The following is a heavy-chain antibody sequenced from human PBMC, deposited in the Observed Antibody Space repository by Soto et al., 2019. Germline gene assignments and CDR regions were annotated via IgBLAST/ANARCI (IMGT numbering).Heavy chain of an antibody. J-gene: IGHJ4*02. D-gene: IGHD5-12*01. Sequence: SETLSLTCTVSGGSVSGGSYYWSWIRQPPGKGLEWIGYIYYSGSTNYNPSLKSRVTISVDTSKNQFSLKLSSVTAADTAVYYCARDGRDGYNPFDYWGQGTLVTDS. V-gene: IGHV4-61*01. CDR1: GGSVSGGSYY. CDR2: IYYSGST. CDR3: ARDGRDGYNPFDY.